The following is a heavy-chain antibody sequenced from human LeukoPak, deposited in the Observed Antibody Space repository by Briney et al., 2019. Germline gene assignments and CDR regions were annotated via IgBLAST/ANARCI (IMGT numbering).Heavy chain of an antibody. J-gene: IGHJ3*02. CDR1: EFSFSSYG. CDR2: LWYDGTNK. V-gene: IGHV3-33*01. Sequence: GGSLRLSCAASEFSFSSYGMHWVRRAPGKGLQWVASLWYDGTNKYHADSVKGRFTISRDNAKNLLSLQMNGLRAEDTALYYCARGRSITLLRGVAMSDGFDIWGQGAMVAVSS. D-gene: IGHD3-10*01. CDR3: ARGRSITLLRGVAMSDGFDI.